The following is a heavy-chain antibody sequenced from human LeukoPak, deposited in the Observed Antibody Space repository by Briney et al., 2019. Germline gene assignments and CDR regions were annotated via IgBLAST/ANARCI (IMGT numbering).Heavy chain of an antibody. D-gene: IGHD3-22*01. J-gene: IGHJ2*01. CDR2: ISVHNGDT. V-gene: IGHV1-18*01. CDR1: GYTFTSHA. Sequence: ASVKVSCKASGYTFTSHAISWVRQAPGQGFEWMGWISVHNGDTNYAEKLQGRVTMTTDTSTSTAYMELSSLRSEDTAVYYCARGDSSAPTAYFDLWGRGTLVTVSS. CDR3: ARGDSSAPTAYFDL.